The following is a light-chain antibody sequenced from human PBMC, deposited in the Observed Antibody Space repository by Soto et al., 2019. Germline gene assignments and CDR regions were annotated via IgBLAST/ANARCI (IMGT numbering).Light chain of an antibody. V-gene: IGKV3-15*01. Sequence: EIVMTQSPATLSVSPGERATLSCRASQSVSSNLAWYQQKPGQAPRLLIYGASTRATGIPARFSGSGSGTEFTLTISSLQPEDFVTYYCQQVDSYPRTFGPGTTVEI. CDR3: QQVDSYPRT. CDR2: GAS. CDR1: QSVSSN. J-gene: IGKJ3*01.